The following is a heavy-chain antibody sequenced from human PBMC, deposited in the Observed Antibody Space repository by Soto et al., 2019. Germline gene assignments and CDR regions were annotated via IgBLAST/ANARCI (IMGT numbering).Heavy chain of an antibody. V-gene: IGHV3-66*01. J-gene: IGHJ5*02. D-gene: IGHD7-27*01. CDR2: IYSGGNT. CDR1: GFTVSNNY. Sequence: EVQLVESRGDLVQPGESLRLSCAASGFTVSNNYMSWVRQAPGKGLEWVSFIYSGGNTYYADSVKGRFTISRDKSKNTLYLQMNNLRVEDTAVYYCTRRPGSWGQGTLVTVSS. CDR3: TRRPGS.